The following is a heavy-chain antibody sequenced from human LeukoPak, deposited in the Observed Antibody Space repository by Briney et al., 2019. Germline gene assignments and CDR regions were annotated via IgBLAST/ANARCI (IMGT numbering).Heavy chain of an antibody. CDR2: IYYSGST. CDR1: GGSISSGDYY. Sequence: PSQTLSLTCTVSGGSISSGDYYWSWIRQPPGKGLEWIGYIYYSGSTYYNPSLKSRVTISVDTSENQFSLKLSSVTAADTAVYYCARGRWVTHFDYWGQGTLVTVSS. J-gene: IGHJ4*02. CDR3: ARGRWVTHFDY. V-gene: IGHV4-30-4*01. D-gene: IGHD5-18*01.